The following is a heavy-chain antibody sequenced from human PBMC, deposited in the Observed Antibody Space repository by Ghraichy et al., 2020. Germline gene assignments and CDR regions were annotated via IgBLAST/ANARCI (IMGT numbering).Heavy chain of an antibody. CDR2: VSNSGDKT. CDR3: AKRMSYYFDY. J-gene: IGHJ4*02. CDR1: GFTFSSYD. D-gene: IGHD2-15*01. V-gene: IGHV3-23*01. Sequence: RGSLRLSCVASGFTFSSYDMTWVRQAPGKGLEYVSGVSNSGDKTYDADSLKGRFTISRDNSKNTLYLQMNSLRAEDTAVYYCAKRMSYYFDYWGQGTLVTVSS.